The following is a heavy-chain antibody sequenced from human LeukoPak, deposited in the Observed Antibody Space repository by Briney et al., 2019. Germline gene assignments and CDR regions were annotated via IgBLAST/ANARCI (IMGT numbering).Heavy chain of an antibody. J-gene: IGHJ4*02. V-gene: IGHV4-4*07. D-gene: IGHD3-22*01. CDR2: IYTSGST. Sequence: IGRIYTSGSTNYNPSLKSRVTMSVDTSKNQFSLKLSSVTAADAAVYYCARGITMISEFDYWGQGTLVTV. CDR3: ARGITMISEFDY.